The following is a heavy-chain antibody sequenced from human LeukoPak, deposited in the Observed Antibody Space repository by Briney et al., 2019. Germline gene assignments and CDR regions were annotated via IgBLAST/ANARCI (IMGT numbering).Heavy chain of an antibody. V-gene: IGHV1-8*01. CDR1: GFMFTKYG. J-gene: IGHJ4*02. CDR2: IDPNSGNT. D-gene: IGHD6-13*01. Sequence: ASVKVSCKASGFMFTKYGISWVRQAPGQGLEWMGWIDPNSGNTGYAQKFQGRVTMTRDTSTSTVYMELSSLRSEDTAVYYCARVWYSSSWAYYFDYWGQGTLVTVSS. CDR3: ARVWYSSSWAYYFDY.